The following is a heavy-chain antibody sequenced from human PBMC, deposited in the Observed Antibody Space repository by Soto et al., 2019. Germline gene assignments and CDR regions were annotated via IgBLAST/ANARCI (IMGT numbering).Heavy chain of an antibody. CDR1: GFTFSSYA. D-gene: IGHD3-3*01. CDR2: ISGSGGST. CDR3: AKDGALYYDFWSVYLYMDV. V-gene: IGHV3-23*01. Sequence: EVQLLESGGGLVQPGGSLRLSCAASGFTFSSYAMSWVRQAPGKGLEWVSAISGSGGSTYYADSVKGRFTISRDNSKNTLYLQMNSLRAEDTAVYYYAKDGALYYDFWSVYLYMDVWGKGTTVTVSS. J-gene: IGHJ6*03.